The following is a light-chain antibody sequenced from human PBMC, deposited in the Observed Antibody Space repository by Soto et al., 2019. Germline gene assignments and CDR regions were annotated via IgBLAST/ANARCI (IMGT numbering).Light chain of an antibody. V-gene: IGKV2-30*01. J-gene: IGKJ1*01. Sequence: DVVMTQSPLSLPVTHGQAASISCRSSQSLGSGDGDTYLNWFQQRPGQSPRRRIYKVSNRDSGVLDQFSGSGSGTEFTLKISRLEAADGGIYYCMQGSYWPHWTFGQGKTVASK. CDR2: KVS. CDR3: MQGSYWPHWT. CDR1: QSLGSGDGDTY.